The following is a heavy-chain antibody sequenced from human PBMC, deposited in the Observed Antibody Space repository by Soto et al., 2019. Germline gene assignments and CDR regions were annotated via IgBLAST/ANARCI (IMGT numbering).Heavy chain of an antibody. CDR1: GYVTFSGRYY. CDR3: ARGYSGYDYNFDY. V-gene: IGHV4-31*03. Sequence: QVQLQESGPGLVKTSQTLALTCSFCGYVTFSGRYYWSQIRQRPGKVLECLGYIFNGGSAYYNPAHRSRVTISIDTTKDEFSLTLSSVTAADKAVYFCARGYSGYDYNFDYWGQGVSVTVSS. D-gene: IGHD5-12*01. J-gene: IGHJ4*02. CDR2: IFNGGSA.